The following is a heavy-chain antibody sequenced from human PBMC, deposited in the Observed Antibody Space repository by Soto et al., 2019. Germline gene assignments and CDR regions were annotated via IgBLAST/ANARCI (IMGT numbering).Heavy chain of an antibody. CDR1: GYTFTSYA. CDR2: INAGNGNT. D-gene: IGHD3-22*01. Sequence: ASVKVSCKASGYTFTSYAVHWVRQAPGQRLEWMGWINAGNGNTKYSQKFQGRVTITRDTSASTAYMELSSLRSEDTAVYYCARDLNADYYDSSGSKTPFDYWGQGTLVTVSS. CDR3: ARDLNADYYDSSGSKTPFDY. V-gene: IGHV1-3*01. J-gene: IGHJ4*02.